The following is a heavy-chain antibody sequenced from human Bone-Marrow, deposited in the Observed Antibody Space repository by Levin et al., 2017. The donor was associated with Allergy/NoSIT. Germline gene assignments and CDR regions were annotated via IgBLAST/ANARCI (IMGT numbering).Heavy chain of an antibody. V-gene: IGHV1-2*06. J-gene: IGHJ4*02. D-gene: IGHD3-9*01. Sequence: GESLKISCKASGYTFTGYYMHWVRQAPGQGLEWMGRINPNSGGTNYAQKFQGRVTMTRDTSISTAYMELSRLRSDDTAVYYCARKDKRYFDWLLGYWGQGTLVTVSS. CDR3: ARKDKRYFDWLLGY. CDR2: INPNSGGT. CDR1: GYTFTGYY.